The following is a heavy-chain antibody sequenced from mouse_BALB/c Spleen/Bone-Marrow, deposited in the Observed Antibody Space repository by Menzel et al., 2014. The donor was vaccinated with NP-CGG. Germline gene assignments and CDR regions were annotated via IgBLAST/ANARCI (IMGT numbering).Heavy chain of an antibody. CDR1: GYTFTSYW. V-gene: IGHV1-7*01. J-gene: IGHJ3*01. D-gene: IGHD4-1*01. CDR2: INPSTGYT. Sequence: QVQLQQSGAELAKPGASVKMSYKASGYTFTSYWMHWVKQRPGQGLEWIGYINPSTGYTEYNQKFKDKATLTADKSSSTAYMQLSSLTSEDSAVYYCARSAPWDGFAYWGQGTLVTVSA. CDR3: ARSAPWDGFAY.